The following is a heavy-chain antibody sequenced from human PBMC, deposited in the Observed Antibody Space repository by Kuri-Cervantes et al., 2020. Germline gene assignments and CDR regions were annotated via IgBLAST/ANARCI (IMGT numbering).Heavy chain of an antibody. CDR1: GYSFTSYW. Sequence: KVSCKGSGYSFTSYWIGWVRQMPGKGLEWMGIIYPGDSDTRYSPSFQGQVTISVDKSISTAYLQWSTLKASDTAMYYCARRNTVVRGVITYIDVWGKGTTVTVSS. J-gene: IGHJ6*03. V-gene: IGHV5-51*01. CDR3: ARRNTVVRGVITYIDV. CDR2: IYPGDSDT. D-gene: IGHD3-10*01.